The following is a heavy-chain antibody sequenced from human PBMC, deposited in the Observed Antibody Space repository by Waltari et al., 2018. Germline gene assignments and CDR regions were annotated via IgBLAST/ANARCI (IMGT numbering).Heavy chain of an antibody. V-gene: IGHV5-51*01. CDR1: GYSFTSYW. CDR2: IYPGDSAT. Sequence: EVQLVQSGAEVNKPGESLTISCKGSGYSFTSYWIGWVRQMPGKGLEWMGIIYPGDSATRYSPPFQGQVTMAADKSISTAYLQWSSLKASDTAMYYGARDAGVGATGADAFEIWGQGTMVTVAS. D-gene: IGHD1-26*01. CDR3: ARDAGVGATGADAFEI. J-gene: IGHJ3*02.